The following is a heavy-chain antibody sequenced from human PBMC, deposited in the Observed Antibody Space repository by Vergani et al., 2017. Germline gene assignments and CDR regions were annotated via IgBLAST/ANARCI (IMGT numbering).Heavy chain of an antibody. J-gene: IGHJ4*02. CDR2: IWFDGDNK. CDR1: GFTFRNHS. D-gene: IGHD4-23*01. Sequence: QVQLVESGGGVVQPGKSLRLSCAASGFTFRNHSMHWVRQAPGKGPGWVAVIWFDGDNKYYADSVKGRFTIARDNSKNTLFLQMNSLRAEDTAVYYCVRDRRPEVVNIFDYWGRGTLVTVSS. V-gene: IGHV3-33*01. CDR3: VRDRRPEVVNIFDY.